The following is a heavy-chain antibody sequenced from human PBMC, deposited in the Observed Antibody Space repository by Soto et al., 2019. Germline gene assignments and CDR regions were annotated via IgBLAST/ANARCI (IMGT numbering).Heavy chain of an antibody. V-gene: IGHV3-7*01. D-gene: IGHD2-2*01. CDR3: AGRPAAYYYYYYYMDV. CDR2: IKQDGSEK. CDR1: GFTFSSYW. Sequence: GGSLRLSCAASGFTFSSYWMSWVRQAPGKGLEWVANIKQDGSEKYYVDSVKGQFTISRDNAKNSLYLQMNSLRAEDTAVYYCAGRPAAYYYYYYYMDVWGKGTTVTVSS. J-gene: IGHJ6*03.